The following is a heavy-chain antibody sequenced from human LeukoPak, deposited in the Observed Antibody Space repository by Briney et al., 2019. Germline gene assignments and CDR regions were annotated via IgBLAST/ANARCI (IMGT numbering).Heavy chain of an antibody. CDR2: INHSGST. V-gene: IGHV4-34*01. Sequence: SETLSLTCTVSGGSISSYYWSWIRQPPGKGLEWIGEINHSGSTNYNPSLKSRVTISVDTSKNQFSLKLSSVTAADTAVYYCASSGLVVVVAATLDYWGQGTLVTVSS. CDR3: ASSGLVVVVAATLDY. CDR1: GGSISSYY. D-gene: IGHD2-15*01. J-gene: IGHJ4*02.